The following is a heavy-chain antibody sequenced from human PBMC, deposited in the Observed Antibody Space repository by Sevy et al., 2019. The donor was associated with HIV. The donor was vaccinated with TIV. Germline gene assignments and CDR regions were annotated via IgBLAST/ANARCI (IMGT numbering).Heavy chain of an antibody. CDR1: GGSISSGGYY. Sequence: SETLSLTCTVSGGSISSGGYYWSWIRQHPGKGLEWIGYIYYSGSTYYNPSLKSRVTISVDTSKNQFSLKLSSVTAADTAVYYCARSPYVPGFDYWGLGTLVTVSS. CDR2: IYYSGST. CDR3: ARSPYVPGFDY. J-gene: IGHJ4*02. V-gene: IGHV4-31*03. D-gene: IGHD3-10*01.